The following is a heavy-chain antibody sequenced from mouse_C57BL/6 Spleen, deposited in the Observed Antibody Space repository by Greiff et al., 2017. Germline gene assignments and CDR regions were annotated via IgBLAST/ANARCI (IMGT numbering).Heavy chain of an antibody. CDR2: INPNNGGT. V-gene: IGHV1-18*01. D-gene: IGHD1-1*01. CDR3: ARERLPRNYGSSWYFDV. CDR1: GYTFTDYN. Sequence: EVQLQESGPELVKPGASVKIPCKASGYTFTDYNMDWVKQSHGKSLEWIGDINPNNGGTIYNQKFKGKATLTVDKASSTAYMELRSRTSEDTAVYYCARERLPRNYGSSWYFDVWGTGTTVTVSS. J-gene: IGHJ1*03.